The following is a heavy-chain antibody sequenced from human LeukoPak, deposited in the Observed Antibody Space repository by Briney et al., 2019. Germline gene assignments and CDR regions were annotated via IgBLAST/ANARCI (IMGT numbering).Heavy chain of an antibody. CDR1: GFTFSNYW. V-gene: IGHV3-7*04. D-gene: IGHD2-21*01. J-gene: IGHJ3*01. CDR3: AREGLWVGLDSGKTRQAYWES. CDR2: IKEDGSEK. Sequence: GGSLRLSCAASGFTFSNYWMSWVRQAPGKGLKWVANIKEDGSEKYYADSVKGRFTISRDNAKNSLNLQMNSLRAEDTAVYYCAREGLWVGLDSGKTRQAYWESWGQGTMVTVFS.